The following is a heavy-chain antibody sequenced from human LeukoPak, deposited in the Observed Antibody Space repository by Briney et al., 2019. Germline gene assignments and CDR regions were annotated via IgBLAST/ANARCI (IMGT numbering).Heavy chain of an antibody. D-gene: IGHD3-9*01. Sequence: GGSLRLSCAASGFTFSSYGMHWVRQAPGKGPEWVAVISYDGSNKYYADSVKGRFTISRDNSKNTLYLQMNSLRAEDTAVYYCAARYFGTMTGYFMGYWGRGILVTVSS. CDR1: GFTFSSYG. J-gene: IGHJ4*02. CDR3: AARYFGTMTGYFMGY. V-gene: IGHV3-30*03. CDR2: ISYDGSNK.